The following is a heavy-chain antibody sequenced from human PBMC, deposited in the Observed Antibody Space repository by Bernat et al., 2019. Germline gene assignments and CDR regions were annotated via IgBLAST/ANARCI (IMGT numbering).Heavy chain of an antibody. CDR2: ISGSGGST. Sequence: EVQLLESGGGLVQPGGSLRLSCAASGFTFSSYAMSWVRQAPGKGLEWVSAISGSGGSTYYADSVKDRFTISRDKTKNTLYLQMNSLRAEDTAVYYCAKWTEYSSGWDVWGQGTTVTVSS. CDR3: AKWTEYSSGWDV. J-gene: IGHJ6*02. D-gene: IGHD6-19*01. V-gene: IGHV3-23*01. CDR1: GFTFSSYA.